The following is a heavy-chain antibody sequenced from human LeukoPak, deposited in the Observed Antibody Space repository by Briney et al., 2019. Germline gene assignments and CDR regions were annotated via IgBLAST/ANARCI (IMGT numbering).Heavy chain of an antibody. CDR1: GGTFSSYA. J-gene: IGHJ4*02. V-gene: IGHV1-69*13. CDR3: ARTLYCSSTSCYSRGYYDL. CDR2: IIPIFGTA. Sequence: SVKVSCKASGGTFSSYAISWVRQAPGQGLEWMGGIIPIFGTANYAQKFQGRVTITADESASTAYMELSSLRSEDTAVYYCARTLYCSSTSCYSRGYYDLWGQGTLVTVSS. D-gene: IGHD2-2*01.